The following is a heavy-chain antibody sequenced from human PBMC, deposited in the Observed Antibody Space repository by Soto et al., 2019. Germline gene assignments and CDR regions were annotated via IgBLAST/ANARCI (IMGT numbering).Heavy chain of an antibody. J-gene: IGHJ6*02. CDR2: INPILGIT. Sequence: QVQLVQSGPEVKKPGSSVKVSCKVSGGTFSNDVINWVRHVPGQGLEWMAKINPILGITNSAQKFQGRATITADKSTNTAYMELSGLESKDTAVYYCARGLAVADYYGMEVWGQGTRVTVSS. D-gene: IGHD6-19*01. V-gene: IGHV1-69*04. CDR3: ARGLAVADYYGMEV. CDR1: GGTFSNDV.